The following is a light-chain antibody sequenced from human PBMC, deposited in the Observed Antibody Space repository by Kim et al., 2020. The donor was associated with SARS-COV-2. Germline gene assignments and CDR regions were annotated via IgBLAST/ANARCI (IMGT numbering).Light chain of an antibody. CDR2: KAS. Sequence: DIQMTQSPSTLSASVGDRVTITCRASQSISSWLAWYQQKPGKAPKFLIYKASRLQSGVPSRFSGRGSGTEFTLTISSLQPDDFATYYCQQDNSSPYTFGQGTKLEI. CDR1: QSISSW. J-gene: IGKJ2*01. CDR3: QQDNSSPYT. V-gene: IGKV1-5*03.